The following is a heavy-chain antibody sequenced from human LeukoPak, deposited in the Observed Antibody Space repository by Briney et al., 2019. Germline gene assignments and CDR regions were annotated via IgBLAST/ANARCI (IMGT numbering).Heavy chain of an antibody. Sequence: GGSLRLSCAASGFTFSSYAMSWVRQAPGKGLEWVSYISSSSSTIYYADSVKGRFTISRDNSKNTLYLQMNSLRAEDTAVYYCATSNDYVDYWGQGTLVTVSS. J-gene: IGHJ4*02. CDR3: ATSNDYVDY. CDR2: ISSSSSTI. V-gene: IGHV3-48*01. CDR1: GFTFSSYA.